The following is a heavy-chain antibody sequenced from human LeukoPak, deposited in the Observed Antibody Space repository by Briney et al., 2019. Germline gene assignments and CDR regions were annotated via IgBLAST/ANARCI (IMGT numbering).Heavy chain of an antibody. CDR2: IYRSENT. D-gene: IGHD2-21*01. CDR3: ARVADTHIFDY. J-gene: IGHJ4*02. CDR1: GFTVSSNY. V-gene: IGHV3-53*01. Sequence: GGSLRLSCAASGFTVSSNYMSWVRQAPGKGLEWVSVIYRSENTNYADSVKGRFTISRDNSKNTLCLQMNSLRAEDTAVYYCARVADTHIFDYWGQGTLVTVSS.